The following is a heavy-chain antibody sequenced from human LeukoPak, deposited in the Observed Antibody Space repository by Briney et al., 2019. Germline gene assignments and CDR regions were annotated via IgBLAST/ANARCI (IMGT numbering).Heavy chain of an antibody. CDR3: ARVAAAAHGGFDY. Sequence: TGGSLRLSCAASGFTFSSYSMNWVRQAPGKGLEWVSSISSISSYIYYADSVKGRFTISRDNAKNSLYLQMNSLRAEDTAVYYCARVAAAAHGGFDYWGQGTLVTVSS. V-gene: IGHV3-21*01. D-gene: IGHD6-13*01. J-gene: IGHJ4*02. CDR2: ISSISSYI. CDR1: GFTFSSYS.